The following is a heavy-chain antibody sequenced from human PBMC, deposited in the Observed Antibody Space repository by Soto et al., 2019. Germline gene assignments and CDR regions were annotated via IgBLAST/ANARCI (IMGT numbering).Heavy chain of an antibody. CDR2: ISGSGGST. V-gene: IGHV3-23*01. D-gene: IGHD6-19*01. CDR1: GFTFSSYA. J-gene: IGHJ4*02. Sequence: GGSLRLSCAASGFTFSSYAMSWVRQAPGKGLEWVSAISGSGGSTYYADSVKGRFTISRDNSKNTLYLQMNSLRAEDTAVYYCAKDRWVGSGQPGVFDYWGQGTLVTVSS. CDR3: AKDRWVGSGQPGVFDY.